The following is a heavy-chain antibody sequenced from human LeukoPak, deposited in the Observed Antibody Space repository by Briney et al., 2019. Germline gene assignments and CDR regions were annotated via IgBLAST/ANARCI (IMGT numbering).Heavy chain of an antibody. J-gene: IGHJ4*02. CDR3: AKQTSRYYYGSGDY. V-gene: IGHV3-23*01. CDR2: ISGSGVST. Sequence: GGSLRLSCVASGFTFSSYPMSWARQAPGKGLEWVSAISGSGVSTHYADSVKGRFTISRDNSKNTLYLQMNSLRAEDTAVYYCAKQTSRYYYGSGDYWGQGALVTVSS. CDR1: GFTFSSYP. D-gene: IGHD3-10*01.